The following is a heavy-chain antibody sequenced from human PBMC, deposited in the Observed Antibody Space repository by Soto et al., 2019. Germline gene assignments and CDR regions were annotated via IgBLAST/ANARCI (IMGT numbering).Heavy chain of an antibody. V-gene: IGHV3-23*01. CDR1: GFTFSSYV. CDR3: ATDVLGGYGALNIPDY. J-gene: IGHJ4*02. Sequence: GGSLRLSCAASGFTFSSYVMSWVRQAPGKGLEWVSGISGSGVTTYYADSVKGRFTISRDNSKNTLYLQMNSLRAEDTAVYYCATDVLGGYGALNIPDYWGQGTLVNVSS. D-gene: IGHD3-22*01. CDR2: ISGSGVTT.